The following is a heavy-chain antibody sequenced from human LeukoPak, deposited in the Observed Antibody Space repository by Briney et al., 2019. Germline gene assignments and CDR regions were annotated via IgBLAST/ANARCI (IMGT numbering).Heavy chain of an antibody. CDR3: ARRTNGDSGRWYYDL. D-gene: IGHD4-17*01. CDR1: GFSFNNYD. V-gene: IGHV3-13*01. CDR2: IDSAGDT. Sequence: GGSLRLSCAASGFSFNNYDIHWVRQASGKGLEWVSAIDSAGDTYYPGSVKGRFIISRENAKNSLFLQMTSLRVRDTAVYYRARRTNGDSGRWYYDLWGRAPWSVSPQ. J-gene: IGHJ2*01.